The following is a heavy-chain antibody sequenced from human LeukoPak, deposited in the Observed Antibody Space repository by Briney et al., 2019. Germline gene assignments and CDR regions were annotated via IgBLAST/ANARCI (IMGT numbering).Heavy chain of an antibody. V-gene: IGHV4-59*02. D-gene: IGHD6-6*01. J-gene: IGHJ6*02. CDR1: GGSVSSYY. CDR3: ARAKRSSSSSYYYYGMDV. CDR2: IYSSGST. Sequence: SETLSPTCTVSGGSVSSYYWSWIRQPPGKGLEWIGYIYSSGSTNYNPSLKSRVTISVDTSKNQFSLNLSSVTAADTALYYCARAKRSSSSSYYYYGMDVWGQGTTVTVSS.